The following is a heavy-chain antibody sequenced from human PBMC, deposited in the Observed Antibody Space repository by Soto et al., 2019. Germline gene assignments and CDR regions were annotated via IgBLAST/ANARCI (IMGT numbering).Heavy chain of an antibody. CDR2: TYYSGNT. J-gene: IGHJ5*02. Sequence: SETLSLTCTVSGGSISSYYWSWIRQPPGKGLEWIGCTYYSGNTYYNPSLKRRFSISVDTSKNQFSLKLSSVTAADTAVYYCARVPGPWGQGTLVTVSS. V-gene: IGHV4-59*12. CDR1: GGSISSYY. CDR3: ARVPGP.